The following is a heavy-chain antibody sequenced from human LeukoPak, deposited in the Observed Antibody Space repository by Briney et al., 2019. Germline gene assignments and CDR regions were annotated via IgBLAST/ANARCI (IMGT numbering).Heavy chain of an antibody. CDR2: IYYSGST. V-gene: IGHV4-59*01. J-gene: IGHJ4*02. Sequence: ASETLSLTCTVSGGSISSYYWSWIRQPPGKGLEWIGYIYYSGSTNYNPSLKSRVTISVDTSKNQFSLKLSSVTAADTAVYYCERVYSSGWYYYWGQGTLVTVSS. D-gene: IGHD6-19*01. CDR1: GGSISSYY. CDR3: ERVYSSGWYYY.